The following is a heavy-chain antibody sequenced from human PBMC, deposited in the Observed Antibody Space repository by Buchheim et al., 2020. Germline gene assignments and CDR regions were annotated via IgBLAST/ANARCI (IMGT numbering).Heavy chain of an antibody. V-gene: IGHV4-30-4*01. J-gene: IGHJ6*02. CDR2: IYYSGST. D-gene: IGHD2-2*01. CDR3: ARDQIVVVPAATYYYYYYGMDV. CDR1: GGSISSGDYY. Sequence: QVQLQESGPGLVKPSQTLSLTCTVSGGSISSGDYYWSWIRQPPGKGLEWNGYIYYSGSTYYNPSLNSRVTISVDTSKKQFSQKLSSVTAADTAVYYCARDQIVVVPAATYYYYYYGMDVWGQGTT.